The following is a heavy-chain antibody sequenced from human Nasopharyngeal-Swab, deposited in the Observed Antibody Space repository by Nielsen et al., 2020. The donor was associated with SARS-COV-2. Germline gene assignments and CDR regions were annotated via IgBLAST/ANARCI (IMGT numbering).Heavy chain of an antibody. CDR2: KYFRSKWLN. Sequence: QTPSLTRAIPRDSVSSHSAALTWTRQSPPRGLEWLGRKYFRSKWLNDYAVSVKSRITINQDTSRNQFSLQLNSVTPEDTAIYYCARGSGTYSDYFDYWGQGTLVSVSS. CDR1: RDSVSSHSAA. V-gene: IGHV6-1*01. J-gene: IGHJ4*02. D-gene: IGHD1-26*01. CDR3: ARGSGTYSDYFDY.